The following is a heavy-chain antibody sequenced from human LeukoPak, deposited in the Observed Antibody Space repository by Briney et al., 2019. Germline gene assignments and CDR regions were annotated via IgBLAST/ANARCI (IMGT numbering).Heavy chain of an antibody. V-gene: IGHV3-74*01. J-gene: IGHJ4*02. Sequence: GGSLRLSCGASGFTFSSYWMHWVRQAPGKGLVWVSRINSDGSSTSYADSVKGRFTISRDNSKNTLYLQMNSLRAEDAAVYFCAKAPVTSCRGAYCYPFDSWGQGTLVTVSS. CDR3: AKAPVTSCRGAYCYPFDS. CDR2: INSDGSST. D-gene: IGHD2-21*01. CDR1: GFTFSSYW.